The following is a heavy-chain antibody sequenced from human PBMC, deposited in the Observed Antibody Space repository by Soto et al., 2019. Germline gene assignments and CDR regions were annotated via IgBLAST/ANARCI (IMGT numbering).Heavy chain of an antibody. CDR3: ARERWLQLGLDAFDI. CDR1: AYTFTTYG. V-gene: IGHV1-18*01. CDR2: ISAYNGNT. D-gene: IGHD1-1*01. Sequence: QVQLVQSGAEVKKPGASVKVSCKASAYTFTTYGLIWVRQAPGQGLEWMGWISAYNGNTNYARKFRGRVSLTTDTSTNTAYMELRSLRSDDTAVYYCARERWLQLGLDAFDIWGQGTMVTVSS. J-gene: IGHJ3*02.